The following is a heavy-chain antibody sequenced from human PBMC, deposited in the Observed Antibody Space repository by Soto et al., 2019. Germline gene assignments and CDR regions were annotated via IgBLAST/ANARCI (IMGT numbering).Heavy chain of an antibody. Sequence: QVQLVESGGGVVQPGRSLRLSCAVSGFTVSTYGMHWVRQAPGKGLEWVAVISRDGGTKYYADAVKGRFTISRDNSRNRLLLKVNRLRGGDMAVYYCAGEVSSGYWGQGTLVAVSS. CDR2: ISRDGGTK. CDR3: AGEVSSGY. CDR1: GFTVSTYG. V-gene: IGHV3-30*03. J-gene: IGHJ4*02. D-gene: IGHD2-21*01.